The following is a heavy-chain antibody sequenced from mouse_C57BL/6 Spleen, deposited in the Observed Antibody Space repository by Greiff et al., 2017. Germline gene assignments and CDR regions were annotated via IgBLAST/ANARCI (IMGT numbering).Heavy chain of an antibody. D-gene: IGHD2-4*01. CDR2: IYPSDSET. J-gene: IGHJ4*01. CDR3: ARAMITHYYAMDY. Sequence: QVQLQQPGAELVRPGSSVKLSCKASGYTFTSYWMDWVKQRPGQGLEWIGNIYPSDSETHYNQKFKDKATLTVDKSSSTAYMQLSSLTSEDSAVYYCARAMITHYYAMDYWGQGTSVTVSS. V-gene: IGHV1-61*01. CDR1: GYTFTSYW.